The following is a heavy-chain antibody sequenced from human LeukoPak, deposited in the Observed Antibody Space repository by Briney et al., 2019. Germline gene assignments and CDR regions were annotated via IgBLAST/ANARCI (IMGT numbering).Heavy chain of an antibody. CDR1: GFTFSSYG. J-gene: IGHJ3*02. D-gene: IGHD3-22*01. Sequence: GGSLRLSCAASGFTFSSYGMHWARQAPGKGLEWVAFIRYDGSNKYYADSVKGRFTISRDNSKNTLYLQMNSLRAEDTAVYYCAKPPYYYDSSGSHDAFDIWGQGTMVTVSS. V-gene: IGHV3-30*02. CDR3: AKPPYYYDSSGSHDAFDI. CDR2: IRYDGSNK.